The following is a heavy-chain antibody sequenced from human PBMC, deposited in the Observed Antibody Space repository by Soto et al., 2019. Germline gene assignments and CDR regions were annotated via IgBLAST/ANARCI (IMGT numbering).Heavy chain of an antibody. Sequence: QVQLQESGPGLVKPSGTLSLTCVVSGGSISSNNWWSWVRQAPGKGLEWIGEVFHSGSTNYNPSLNSRAPISIDTPNNQVSLKLTSVTAADTAVYYCARVIDGPTSRPSGLDYWGQGTLVTDSS. CDR3: ARVIDGPTSRPSGLDY. J-gene: IGHJ4*02. D-gene: IGHD3-3*01. CDR1: GGSISSNNW. V-gene: IGHV4-4*02. CDR2: VFHSGST.